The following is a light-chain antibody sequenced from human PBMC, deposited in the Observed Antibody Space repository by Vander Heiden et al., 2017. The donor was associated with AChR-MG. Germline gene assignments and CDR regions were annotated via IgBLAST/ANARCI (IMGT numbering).Light chain of an antibody. CDR3: HQRSSLPIT. CDR1: QSIGSS. J-gene: IGKJ5*01. Sequence: EIVLTQSPAFQSVTPKEKVTITCRASQSIGSSLHWYQQKPDQSPKLLIKYASQSFSGVPSRFSGSGSGTDFTLTINSLEAEDAATYYCHQRSSLPITFGQGTRLEIK. CDR2: YAS. V-gene: IGKV6-21*01.